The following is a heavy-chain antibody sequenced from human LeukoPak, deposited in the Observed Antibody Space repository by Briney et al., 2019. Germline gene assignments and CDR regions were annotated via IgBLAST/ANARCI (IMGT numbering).Heavy chain of an antibody. V-gene: IGHV4-39*01. Sequence: SETLSLTCTVSGGSISSSSYYWGWIRQPPGKGLEWIGSIYYSGSTYYNPPLKSRVTISVDMSKNQFSLKLSSVTAADTAVYYCARKAVAGPNFDYWGQGTLVTVSS. D-gene: IGHD6-19*01. CDR3: ARKAVAGPNFDY. J-gene: IGHJ4*02. CDR1: GGSISSSSYY. CDR2: IYYSGST.